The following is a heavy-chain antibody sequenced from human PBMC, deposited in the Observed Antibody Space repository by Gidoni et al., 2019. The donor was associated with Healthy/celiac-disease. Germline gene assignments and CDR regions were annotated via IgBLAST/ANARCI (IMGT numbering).Heavy chain of an antibody. CDR3: ARQEGAVVTGYGGDFDY. CDR2: IIPIFGTA. CDR1: GRTFSNYA. D-gene: IGHD3-9*01. J-gene: IGHJ4*02. Sequence: QVQLVQSGAEVKKPESSVKVSCRASGRTFSNYAISCVRQAPGQGLEWMGGIIPIFGTANYAQKFQGRVTITADESTSTAYMGLSSLRSEDTAVYYCARQEGAVVTGYGGDFDYWGQGTLVTVSS. V-gene: IGHV1-69*01.